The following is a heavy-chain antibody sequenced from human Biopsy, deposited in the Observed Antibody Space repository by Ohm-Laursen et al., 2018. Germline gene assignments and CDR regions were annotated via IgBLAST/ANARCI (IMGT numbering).Heavy chain of an antibody. Sequence: SGTLSLTCTVSGGSISSYYWSWIRQPPGKGLEWIGYIYYTGSTNYNPSLKSRVTMSVDTSMHNLSLRLTPGTAADTAVYYCARHAPSYSGSYWRYFDLWGRGTLVTVSS. CDR1: GGSISSYY. CDR2: IYYTGST. D-gene: IGHD1-26*01. J-gene: IGHJ2*01. CDR3: ARHAPSYSGSYWRYFDL. V-gene: IGHV4-59*08.